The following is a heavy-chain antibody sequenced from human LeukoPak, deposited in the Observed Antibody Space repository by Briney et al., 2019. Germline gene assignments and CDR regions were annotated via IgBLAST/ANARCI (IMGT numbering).Heavy chain of an antibody. CDR1: GGTFISYA. V-gene: IGHV1-69*04. CDR3: ARSETELYYFDY. J-gene: IGHJ4*02. CDR2: IIPIFGIA. Sequence: SVKVSCKASGGTFISYAISWVRQAPGQGLEWMGRIIPIFGIANYAQKFQGRVTITADKSTSTAYMELSSLRSEDTAVYYCARSETELYYFDYWGQGTLVTVSS. D-gene: IGHD3-10*01.